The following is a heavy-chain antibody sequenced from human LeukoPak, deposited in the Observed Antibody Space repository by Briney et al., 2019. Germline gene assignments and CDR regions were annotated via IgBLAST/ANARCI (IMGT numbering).Heavy chain of an antibody. V-gene: IGHV4-39*01. D-gene: IGHD3-3*01. CDR2: IYYSGST. Sequence: SETLSLTCTASGGSISSSSYYWGWIRQPPGKGLEWIGSIYYSGSTYYNPSLKSRVTISVDTSKNQFSLKLSSVTAADTAVYYCARRVPPARTILGVVIGFVFDYWGQGTLVTVSS. CDR3: ARRVPPARTILGVVIGFVFDY. J-gene: IGHJ4*02. CDR1: GGSISSSSYY.